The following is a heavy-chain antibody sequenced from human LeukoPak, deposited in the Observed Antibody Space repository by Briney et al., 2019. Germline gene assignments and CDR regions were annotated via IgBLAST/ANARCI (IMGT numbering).Heavy chain of an antibody. CDR3: ATSSRGFGSYYYGMDV. Sequence: PRGSLRLSCAASGFTFSSYGMHWVRQAPGKGLEWVAFIRYDGSNKYYADSVKGRFTISRDNSKNTLYLQMNSLRAEDTAVYYCATSSRGFGSYYYGMDVWGQGTTVTVSS. V-gene: IGHV3-30*02. CDR1: GFTFSSYG. J-gene: IGHJ6*02. D-gene: IGHD3-10*01. CDR2: IRYDGSNK.